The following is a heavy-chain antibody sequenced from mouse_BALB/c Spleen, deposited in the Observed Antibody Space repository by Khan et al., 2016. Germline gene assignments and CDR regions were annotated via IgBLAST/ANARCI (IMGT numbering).Heavy chain of an antibody. CDR2: VDPYNGDT. V-gene: IGHV1S135*01. CDR1: GYAFTNYN. J-gene: IGHJ3*01. Sequence: LQQSGPELVKPGASVKVSCKASGYAFTNYNIYWVKQSHGRSLEWIGYVDPYNGDTGYNQKFKGKVTLTVDKSSSTVYMHLNSLTSEDSAIYYCTRRRSHYFGSNLFVYWGQGTLVTVSA. CDR3: TRRRSHYFGSNLFVY. D-gene: IGHD1-1*01.